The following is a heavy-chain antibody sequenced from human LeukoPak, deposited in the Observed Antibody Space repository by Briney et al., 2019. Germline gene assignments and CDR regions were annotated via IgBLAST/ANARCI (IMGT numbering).Heavy chain of an antibody. V-gene: IGHV4-59*12. J-gene: IGHJ4*02. Sequence: SETLSLTCTVSGGSISSYYWSWIRQPPGKGLEWIGYIYYSGSTNYNPSLKSRVTISVDTSKNQFSLKVSSVTAADTAVYFCAAEKSGSYADYWGQGTLVTVSS. D-gene: IGHD1-26*01. CDR2: IYYSGST. CDR3: AAEKSGSYADY. CDR1: GGSISSYY.